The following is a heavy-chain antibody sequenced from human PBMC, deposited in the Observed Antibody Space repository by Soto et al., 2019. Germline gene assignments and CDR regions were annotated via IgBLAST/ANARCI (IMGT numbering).Heavy chain of an antibody. D-gene: IGHD3-3*01. V-gene: IGHV1-2*02. CDR3: AGDSGVLRFLEWSPGHSYYYGIDV. Sequence: ASVKVSCKASGYTFTGYYMHWVRQAPGQGLEWMGWINPNSGGTNYAQKFQGRVTMTRDTSISTAYMELSRLRSDDTAVYYCAGDSGVLRFLEWSPGHSYYYGIDVWGQGTLVTVSS. CDR1: GYTFTGYY. J-gene: IGHJ4*02. CDR2: INPNSGGT.